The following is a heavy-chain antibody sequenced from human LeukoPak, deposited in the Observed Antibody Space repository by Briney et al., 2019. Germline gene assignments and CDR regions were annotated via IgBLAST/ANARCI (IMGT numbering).Heavy chain of an antibody. CDR2: INHSGST. CDR3: ARGRACRYYYMDV. D-gene: IGHD2-2*01. Sequence: WETLSLTCAVYGGSFSGYYWSWIRQPPGKGLEWIGEINHSGSTNYNPSLKSRVTISVDTSKNQFSLKLSSVTAADTAVYYCARGRACRYYYMDVWGKVTTVTVSS. CDR1: GGSFSGYY. J-gene: IGHJ6*03. V-gene: IGHV4-34*01.